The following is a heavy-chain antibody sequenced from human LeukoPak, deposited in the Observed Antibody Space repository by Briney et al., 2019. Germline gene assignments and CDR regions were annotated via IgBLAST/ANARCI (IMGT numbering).Heavy chain of an antibody. CDR1: GFTFRNYW. CDR2: IKQDGSDR. J-gene: IGHJ4*02. CDR3: VRNLAVAGTCFDS. Sequence: GGSLRLSCAASGFTFRNYWMSWVRQVPGTGLEWVANIKQDGSDRNYVTSVRGRFTISRDNAESSLYLQMNSLRAEDTAVYYCVRNLAVAGTCFDSWGQGTLVTVSS. V-gene: IGHV3-7*03. D-gene: IGHD6-19*01.